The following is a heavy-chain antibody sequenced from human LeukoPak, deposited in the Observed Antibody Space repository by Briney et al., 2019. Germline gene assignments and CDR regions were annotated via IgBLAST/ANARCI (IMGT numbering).Heavy chain of an antibody. CDR3: AMPYELGPGYYFDY. D-gene: IGHD1-7*01. V-gene: IGHV3-21*04. CDR1: GFTFSSYS. Sequence: GGSLRLSCAASGFTFSSYSMNWVRQAPGKGLEWVSSISSSSSYIYYADSVKGRFTISRDNAKNSLHLQMNSLRAEDTAVYYCAMPYELGPGYYFDYWGQGTLVTVSS. J-gene: IGHJ4*02. CDR2: ISSSSSYI.